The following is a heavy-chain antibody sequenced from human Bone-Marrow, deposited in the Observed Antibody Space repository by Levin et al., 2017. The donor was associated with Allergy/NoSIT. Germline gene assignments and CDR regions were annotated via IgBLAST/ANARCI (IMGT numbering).Heavy chain of an antibody. Sequence: SCAASGFTFSSYAMAWVRQAPGKGLEWVSLISGSGSSTTYADSVKGRFTISRDNSKNTLFLQMDSLRAEDTALYYCANRAVPSAIVYLDHWGQGTLVTVSS. CDR1: GFTFSSYA. CDR3: ANRAVPSAIVYLDH. D-gene: IGHD2-2*01. CDR2: ISGSGSST. J-gene: IGHJ4*02. V-gene: IGHV3-23*01.